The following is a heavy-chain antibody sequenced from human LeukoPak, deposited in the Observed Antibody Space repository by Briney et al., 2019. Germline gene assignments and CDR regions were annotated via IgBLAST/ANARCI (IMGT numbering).Heavy chain of an antibody. Sequence: GGSLRLSCAASGFTFGDYAMHWVRQAPGRGLEWVSGISWNSGSIGYADSVKGRFTISRDNAKNSLYLQMNSLRAEDMALYYCAREDMVRGVIRAFAIWGQGTMVTVSS. CDR1: GFTFGDYA. CDR3: AREDMVRGVIRAFAI. V-gene: IGHV3-9*03. J-gene: IGHJ3*02. CDR2: ISWNSGSI. D-gene: IGHD3-10*01.